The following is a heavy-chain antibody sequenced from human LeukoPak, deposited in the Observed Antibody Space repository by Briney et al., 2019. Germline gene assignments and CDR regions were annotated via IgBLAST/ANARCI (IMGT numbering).Heavy chain of an antibody. CDR2: IYWDDDK. V-gene: IGHV2-5*02. D-gene: IGHD6-13*01. J-gene: IGHJ4*02. Sequence: KRSGPTLVNPTQTLTLTCTFSGFSLTTRGVGVGWIRQPPGKALEWLALIYWDDDKRYSPSLKSRLTITKDTSKNQLVLTMTNVDPVDTATYYCAHRSIAAAGYYFDYWGQGTLVTVSS. CDR1: GFSLTTRGVG. CDR3: AHRSIAAAGYYFDY.